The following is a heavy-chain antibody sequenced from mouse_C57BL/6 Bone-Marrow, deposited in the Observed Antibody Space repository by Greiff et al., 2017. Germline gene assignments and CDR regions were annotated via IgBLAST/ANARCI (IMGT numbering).Heavy chain of an antibody. V-gene: IGHV1-64*01. CDR1: GYTFTSYW. J-gene: IGHJ2*01. D-gene: IGHD5-1*01. CDR3: ARWRSNYIDY. Sequence: QVQLQQPGAELVKPGASVKLSCKASGYTFTSYWMHWVKQRPGQGLEWIGMIHPNSGSTNYNEKFKSKATLTVAKSSSTAYMQLSSLTSEDSAVDNCARWRSNYIDYWGQGTTLTVSS. CDR2: IHPNSGST.